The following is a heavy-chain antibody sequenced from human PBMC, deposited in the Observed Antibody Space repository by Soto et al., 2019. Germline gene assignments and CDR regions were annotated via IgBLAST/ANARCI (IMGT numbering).Heavy chain of an antibody. D-gene: IGHD2-2*01. CDR1: GYTFTNYA. J-gene: IGHJ5*02. CDR2: INAGNGNT. V-gene: IGHV1-3*01. Sequence: ASVKVSCKASGYTFTNYAIHWVRRAPGQRLEWMGWINAGNGNTKYSQNFQGRVTMTRDTSASTAYMELSSLRSEDTAVYFCTRSYCSRTSCTFDPWGQGTLVTVSS. CDR3: TRSYCSRTSCTFDP.